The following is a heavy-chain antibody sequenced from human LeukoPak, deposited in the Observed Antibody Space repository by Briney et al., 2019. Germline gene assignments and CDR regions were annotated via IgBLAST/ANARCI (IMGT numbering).Heavy chain of an antibody. V-gene: IGHV3-15*01. D-gene: IGHD4-23*01. J-gene: IGHJ4*02. CDR2: IKSRTDGATT. CDR1: GFTFSNAW. Sequence: GGSLRLSCAAPGSGFTFSNAWMRWVRQAPGKGLEWVGRIKSRTDGATTDYAAPVKGRFTISRDDSKNTLYLQMNSLKTEDTAVYYCTSYTVVTPFFDYWGQGTLVTVSS. CDR3: TSYTVVTPFFDY.